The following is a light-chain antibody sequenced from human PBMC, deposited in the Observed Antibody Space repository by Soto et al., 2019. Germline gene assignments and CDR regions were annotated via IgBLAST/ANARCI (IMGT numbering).Light chain of an antibody. Sequence: ETVLTQSPGTLSLSPGERATLSCRASQSIRSNYLAWYRQTPGQATRLLIYGASKRASGIADRFSGSGSGTDFTLIISRLEPEDFALYYCQQYGSSPWTFGQGTKVEIK. CDR3: QQYGSSPWT. CDR1: QSIRSNY. V-gene: IGKV3-20*01. J-gene: IGKJ1*01. CDR2: GAS.